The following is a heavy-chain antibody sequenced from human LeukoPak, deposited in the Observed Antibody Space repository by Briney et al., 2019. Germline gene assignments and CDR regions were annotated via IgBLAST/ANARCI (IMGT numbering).Heavy chain of an antibody. CDR3: ARRSTSRAGTPHRRFDP. V-gene: IGHV4-59*01. Sequence: PSETLSLTCTVSGASISSYYWSWIRQPPGKGLEWIGDIYYSGSIKYNPSLKSRVTMSVDTSKNQFSLKLSSVTAADTAVYYCARRSTSRAGTPHRRFDPWGQGTLVTASS. CDR2: IYYSGSI. D-gene: IGHD2-2*01. J-gene: IGHJ5*02. CDR1: GASISSYY.